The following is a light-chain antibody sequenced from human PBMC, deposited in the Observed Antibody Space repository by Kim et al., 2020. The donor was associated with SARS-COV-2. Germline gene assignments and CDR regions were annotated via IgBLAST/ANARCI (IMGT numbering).Light chain of an antibody. CDR3: QQYNTIPWT. Sequence: DTVMTQSPDSLAVSLGGRATINCKSSQSILNTSKNKNFLAWYQHKPGQPPKLLIYWASTRQSGVPDRFSGSESGTDFTLTISSLQAEDVAVYYCQQYNTIPWTFGQGTKLEI. J-gene: IGKJ1*01. V-gene: IGKV4-1*01. CDR1: QSILNTSKNKNF. CDR2: WAS.